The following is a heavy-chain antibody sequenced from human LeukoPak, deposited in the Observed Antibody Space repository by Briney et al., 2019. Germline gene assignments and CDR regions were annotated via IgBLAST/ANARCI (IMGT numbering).Heavy chain of an antibody. V-gene: IGHV5-51*01. Sequence: GESLQISCKGSGYIFTSYCIGWVRQLPGKGLEWMGIIYPGDSDTRYSPSFQGQVTISADKSISTAYLQWSSLKASDTAMYYCARQGRDYDFDYWGQGTLVTVSS. D-gene: IGHD4-17*01. CDR2: IYPGDSDT. J-gene: IGHJ4*02. CDR3: ARQGRDYDFDY. CDR1: GYIFTSYC.